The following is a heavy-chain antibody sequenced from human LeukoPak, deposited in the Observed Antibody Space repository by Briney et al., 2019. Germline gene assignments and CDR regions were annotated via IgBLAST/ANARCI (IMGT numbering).Heavy chain of an antibody. V-gene: IGHV3-20*04. D-gene: IGHD3-22*01. J-gene: IGHJ4*02. CDR2: INWNGGST. CDR3: AREVVTEYYYDSSGYHPHPWDY. Sequence: GGSLRLSCAASGFTFDDYGMSWVRQAPGKGLEWVSGINWNGGSTGYADSVKGRFTISRDNAKNSLYLQMNSLRAEDTALYYCAREVVTEYYYDSSGYHPHPWDYWGQGTLVTVSS. CDR1: GFTFDDYG.